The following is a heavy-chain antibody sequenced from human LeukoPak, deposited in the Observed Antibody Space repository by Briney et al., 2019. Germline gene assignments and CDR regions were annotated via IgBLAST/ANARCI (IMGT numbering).Heavy chain of an antibody. CDR1: RGTFSSYA. CDR2: IIPIFGTA. Sequence: GASVKVSCKASRGTFSSYAISWVRQAPGQGLERMGGIIPIFGTANHAQKFQGRVTITADESTSTAYMELSSLRSEDTAVYYCARPALANNAFDIWGQGTMVTVSS. CDR3: ARPALANNAFDI. V-gene: IGHV1-69*13. J-gene: IGHJ3*02.